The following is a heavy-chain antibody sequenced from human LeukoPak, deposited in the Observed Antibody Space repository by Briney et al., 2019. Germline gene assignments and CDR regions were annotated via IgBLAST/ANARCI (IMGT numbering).Heavy chain of an antibody. Sequence: ASVKVSCKASGGTFSSYAISWVRQAPGQGLEWMGRIIPILGIANYAQKFQGRVTITADKPTSTAYMELSSLRSEDTAVYYCARGYSYGFGDYWGQGTLVTVSS. CDR1: GGTFSSYA. CDR3: ARGYSYGFGDY. D-gene: IGHD5-18*01. V-gene: IGHV1-69*04. J-gene: IGHJ4*02. CDR2: IIPILGIA.